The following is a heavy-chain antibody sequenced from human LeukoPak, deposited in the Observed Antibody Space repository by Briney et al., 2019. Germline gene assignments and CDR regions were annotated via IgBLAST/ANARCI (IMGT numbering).Heavy chain of an antibody. D-gene: IGHD5-12*01. CDR2: IYSSGIN. Sequence: SETLSLTCPVSGGSTSGYFWSWIRQPAGKGLEWIGRIYSSGINNYNPSLKGRVTMSLDTSKNHLSLNLSSVTAADTAVYYCAREPTSGREPTSGRPLDYWGQGTLVTVSS. J-gene: IGHJ4*02. CDR3: AREPTSGREPTSGRPLDY. V-gene: IGHV4-4*07. CDR1: GGSTSGYF.